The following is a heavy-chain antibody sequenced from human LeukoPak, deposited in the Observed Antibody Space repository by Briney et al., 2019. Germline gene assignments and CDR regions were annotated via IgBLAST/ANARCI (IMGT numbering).Heavy chain of an antibody. CDR3: AKGSGSGWYGWFAP. J-gene: IGHJ5*02. CDR1: GFTFSSYE. V-gene: IGHV3-48*03. Sequence: GGSLRLSCAASGFTFSSYEMNWVRQAPGKGLEWVSYIDSSGSTVYYADSVKGRFTISRDNSKNTFYLQMNSLRAEDTALYYCAKGSGSGWYGWFAPWGQGTLVTVSS. D-gene: IGHD6-19*01. CDR2: IDSSGSTV.